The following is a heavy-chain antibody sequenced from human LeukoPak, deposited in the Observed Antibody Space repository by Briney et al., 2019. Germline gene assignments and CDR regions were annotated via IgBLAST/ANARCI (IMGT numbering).Heavy chain of an antibody. J-gene: IGHJ5*02. Sequence: PSETLSLTCTVSGGSISSYMWTWIRQPPGKGLEWIGRIYTSGSTNYNPSLKSRVTMSVDTSKNQFSLKLSSVTAADTAVYYCARDFLTGYYNWFDPWGQGTLVTVSS. CDR1: GGSISSYM. V-gene: IGHV4-4*07. CDR3: ARDFLTGYYNWFDP. D-gene: IGHD3-9*01. CDR2: IYTSGST.